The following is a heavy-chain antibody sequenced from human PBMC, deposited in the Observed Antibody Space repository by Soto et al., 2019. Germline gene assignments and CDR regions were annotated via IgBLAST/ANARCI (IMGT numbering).Heavy chain of an antibody. CDR3: ARGGGRVATPWFDP. CDR2: IGTAGDT. V-gene: IGHV3-13*04. D-gene: IGHD5-12*01. CDR1: GFTFSSYD. Sequence: PGGSLRLSCAASGFTFSSYDMHWVRQATGKGLEWVSAIGTAGDTYYPGSVKGRFTISRENAKNSLYLQMNSLRAGDTAVYYCARGGGRVATPWFDPWGQGTLVTAPQ. J-gene: IGHJ5*02.